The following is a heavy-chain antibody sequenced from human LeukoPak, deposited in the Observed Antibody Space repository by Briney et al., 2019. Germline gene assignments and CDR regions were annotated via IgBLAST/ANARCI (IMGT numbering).Heavy chain of an antibody. CDR3: AREGYSEDAFDI. J-gene: IGHJ3*02. CDR1: GFTFSSYW. Sequence: PGGSLRLSCAASGFTFSSYWMHWVRQAPGKGLVWVSRINSDGSSTSYADSVKGRFTISRDNAKNTLYLQMNSLRAEDTALYYCAREGYSEDAFDIWGQGTMVTVSS. V-gene: IGHV3-74*01. D-gene: IGHD4-11*01. CDR2: INSDGSST.